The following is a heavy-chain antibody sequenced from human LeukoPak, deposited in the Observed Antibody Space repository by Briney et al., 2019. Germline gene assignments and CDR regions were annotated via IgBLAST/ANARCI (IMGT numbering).Heavy chain of an antibody. D-gene: IGHD3-10*01. Sequence: SETLSLTCTVSGGSISNYYWSWIRQPPGKGLEWIGYIYYMGSTNYNPSLKSRVTISVDTSKNQFSLKLNSVTAADTAVYYCARRAYGSGSFNRYYFDYWGQGTLVAVSS. CDR3: ARRAYGSGSFNRYYFDY. CDR2: IYYMGST. J-gene: IGHJ4*02. V-gene: IGHV4-59*08. CDR1: GGSISNYY.